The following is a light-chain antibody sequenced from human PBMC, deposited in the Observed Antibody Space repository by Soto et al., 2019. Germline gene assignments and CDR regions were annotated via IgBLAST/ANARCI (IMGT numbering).Light chain of an antibody. V-gene: IGKV1-5*03. CDR2: EAS. CDR3: QQYNNVMWT. CDR1: QSISSW. J-gene: IGKJ1*01. Sequence: DIQMTQSPSTLSASVGDRVTITCRATQSISSWLAWYQQKPGKAPKLLIYEASSLESGGPSRFSGSGSGTEFTLTISSLQPDDFAAYYCQQYNNVMWTFGQGTKVEIK.